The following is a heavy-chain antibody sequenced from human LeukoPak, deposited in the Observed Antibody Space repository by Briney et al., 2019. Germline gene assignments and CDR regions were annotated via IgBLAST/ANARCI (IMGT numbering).Heavy chain of an antibody. CDR3: ASTSGYDFLDMGY. D-gene: IGHD5-12*01. CDR1: GFAFSKYA. J-gene: IGHJ4*02. Sequence: GGSLRLSCAASGFAFSKYAMHWVRQAPGKGLEWVTIISDDGRSNYADSVEGRFTISRDNSKNTLYLQMSSLRAEDTAVYYCASTSGYDFLDMGYWGQGTLVTVSS. V-gene: IGHV3-30*04. CDR2: ISDDGRS.